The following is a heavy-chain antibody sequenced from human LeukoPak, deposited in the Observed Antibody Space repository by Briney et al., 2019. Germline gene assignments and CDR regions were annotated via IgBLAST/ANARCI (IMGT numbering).Heavy chain of an antibody. V-gene: IGHV4-31*03. D-gene: IGHD3-22*01. Sequence: PSETLSLTCTVSGGSISSGDYYWSWIRQHPGKGLEWIGYIYYSGRNYYNPSLKSRVTISVDTSKNQFSLKLSSVTAADTAVYYCARDIGHYYLIWGQGTMVTVSS. CDR3: ARDIGHYYLI. CDR1: GGSISSGDYY. CDR2: IYYSGRN. J-gene: IGHJ3*02.